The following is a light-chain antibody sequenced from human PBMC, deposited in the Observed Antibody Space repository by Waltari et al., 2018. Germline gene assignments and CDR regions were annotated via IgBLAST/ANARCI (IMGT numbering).Light chain of an antibody. CDR3: LQYNGEPRT. Sequence: DIQMTQSPSTLSASVGDSVTITCRASQTINTWLAWHQQKPGKAPNLLIYKASSLESGVPSRFSGSGSGTEVTLTISSLQPDDFATYYCLQYNGEPRTFGQGTKVEVK. J-gene: IGKJ1*01. V-gene: IGKV1-5*03. CDR1: QTINTW. CDR2: KAS.